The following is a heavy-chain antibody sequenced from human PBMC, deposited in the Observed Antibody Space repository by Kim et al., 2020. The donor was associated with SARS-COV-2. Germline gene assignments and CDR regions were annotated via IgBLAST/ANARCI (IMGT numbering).Heavy chain of an antibody. Sequence: SVKVSCKASGGTFSSYAISWVRQAPGQGLEWMGGIIPIFGTANYAQKFQGRVTITADESTSTAYMELSSLRSEDTAVYYCARWVGQWLDEGHLRPLWWFDPWGQGTLVTVSS. CDR2: IIPIFGTA. J-gene: IGHJ5*02. V-gene: IGHV1-69*13. D-gene: IGHD6-19*01. CDR3: ARWVGQWLDEGHLRPLWWFDP. CDR1: GGTFSSYA.